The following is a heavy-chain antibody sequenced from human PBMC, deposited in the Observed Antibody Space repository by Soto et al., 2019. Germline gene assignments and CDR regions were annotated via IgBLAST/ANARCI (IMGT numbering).Heavy chain of an antibody. Sequence: SETLSLTCTVSGGSISSYYWSWIRQPPGKGLEWIGYIYYSGSTNYNPSLKSRVTISVDTSKNQFSLKLSSVTAADTAVYYCAREYYDFWSASGPHWFDPWGQGTLVTVSS. D-gene: IGHD3-3*01. J-gene: IGHJ5*02. CDR1: GGSISSYY. CDR3: AREYYDFWSASGPHWFDP. CDR2: IYYSGST. V-gene: IGHV4-59*01.